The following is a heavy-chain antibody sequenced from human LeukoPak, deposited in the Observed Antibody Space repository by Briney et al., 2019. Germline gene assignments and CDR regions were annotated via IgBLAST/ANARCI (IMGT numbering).Heavy chain of an antibody. J-gene: IGHJ6*03. D-gene: IGHD2-2*01. Sequence: GGSLRLSCAASGFTVTSYAMNWVRQAPGKGLEWVSTIGASGGSTNYADSVKGRFTISRDNSRYTLYLQMNSLRVEDTAVYYCAKAISTSLYYYYMDVWGKGTTVTVSS. CDR3: AKAISTSLYYYYMDV. CDR2: IGASGGST. V-gene: IGHV3-23*01. CDR1: GFTVTSYA.